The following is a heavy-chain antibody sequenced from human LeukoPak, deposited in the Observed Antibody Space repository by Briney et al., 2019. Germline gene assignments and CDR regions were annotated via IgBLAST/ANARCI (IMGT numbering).Heavy chain of an antibody. Sequence: SETLSLTCTVSGGSISSYYWSWIRQPPGKGLEWIGYIYHSGSTNYNPSLKSRVTISVDTSKNQFSLKLSSVTAADTAVYYCARGSGTINYYYMDVWGKGTTVTVPS. J-gene: IGHJ6*03. CDR3: ARGSGTINYYYMDV. D-gene: IGHD1-7*01. CDR2: IYHSGST. CDR1: GGSISSYY. V-gene: IGHV4-59*01.